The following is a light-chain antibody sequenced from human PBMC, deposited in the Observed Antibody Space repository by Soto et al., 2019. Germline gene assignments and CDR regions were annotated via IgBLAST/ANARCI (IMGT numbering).Light chain of an antibody. CDR1: QTISSW. CDR2: KAS. Sequence: DIQMTQSPSTLSGSVGDRVTITCRASQTISSWLAWYQQKPGKAPKLLIYKASTLKSGVPSRFSGSGSETEFTLTISSLQPDDFATYYCQNYNSYSEAFGKGTKVDIK. J-gene: IGKJ1*01. V-gene: IGKV1-5*03. CDR3: QNYNSYSEA.